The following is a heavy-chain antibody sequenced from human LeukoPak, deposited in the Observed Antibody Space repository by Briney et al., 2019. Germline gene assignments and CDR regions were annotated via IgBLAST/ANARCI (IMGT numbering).Heavy chain of an antibody. CDR1: GFTVTSNY. V-gene: IGHV3-53*05. D-gene: IGHD6-19*01. CDR3: ARDRSRYSSGRGPNAFDI. J-gene: IGHJ3*02. Sequence: GGSLRLSCAASGFTVTSNYMSWVRQAPGKGLEWVSVIYSGGSIYYADSVKGRFTISRDNSKNTLYLQMNSLRAEDTAVYYCARDRSRYSSGRGPNAFDIWGQGTMVTVSS. CDR2: IYSGGSI.